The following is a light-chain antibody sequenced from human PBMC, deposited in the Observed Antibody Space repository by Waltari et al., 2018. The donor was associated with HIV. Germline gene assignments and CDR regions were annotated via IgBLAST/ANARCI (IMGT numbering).Light chain of an antibody. CDR3: SSYTSSSTLYV. CDR2: EVS. J-gene: IGLJ1*01. CDR1: SSDVGGYNY. V-gene: IGLV2-14*01. Sequence: QSALTQPASVSGSPGQSITISCTGTSSDVGGYNYVSWYQQHPGKAPKLMISEVSNRPSGVTNLFSGSKSGNTASLTISGLQVEDEADYYCSSYTSSSTLYVFGTGTKVTVL.